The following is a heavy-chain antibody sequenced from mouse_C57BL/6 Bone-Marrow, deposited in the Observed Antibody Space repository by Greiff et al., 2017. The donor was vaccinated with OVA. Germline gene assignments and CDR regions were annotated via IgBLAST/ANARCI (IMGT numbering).Heavy chain of an antibody. CDR1: GYTFTDYY. V-gene: IGHV1-75*01. D-gene: IGHD1-1*01. CDR3: ARFITTVVENFDY. J-gene: IGHJ2*01. CDR2: IFPGSGST. Sequence: QVQLQQSGPELVKPGASVKISCKASGYTFTDYYINWVKQRPGQGLEWIGWIFPGSGSTYYNEKFKGKATLTVDKSSSTAYMLLSSLTSEDSEVYFCARFITTVVENFDYWGQGTTLTVSS.